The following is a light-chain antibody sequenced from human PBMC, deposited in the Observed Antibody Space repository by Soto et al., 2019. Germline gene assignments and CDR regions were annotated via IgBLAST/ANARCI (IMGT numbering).Light chain of an antibody. CDR1: QSISSW. Sequence: DIQMTQSPSTLSASVGDRVTITCRASQSISSWLAWYQQKPGKAPKLLIYKASSLESGVPSRFSGSGSGTEFTLTISSLQADDFATYYCQQYNSSPMHTFGQGTKLEIK. V-gene: IGKV1-5*03. CDR2: KAS. CDR3: QQYNSSPMHT. J-gene: IGKJ2*01.